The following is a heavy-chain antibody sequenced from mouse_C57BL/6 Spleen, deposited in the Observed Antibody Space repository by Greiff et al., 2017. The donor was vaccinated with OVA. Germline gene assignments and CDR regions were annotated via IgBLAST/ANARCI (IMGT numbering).Heavy chain of an antibody. CDR3: ARDQGGYAMDY. D-gene: IGHD3-2*02. CDR1: GYSITSGYY. J-gene: IGHJ4*01. V-gene: IGHV3-6*01. Sequence: EVKLQESGPGLVKPSQSLSLTCSVTGYSITSGYYWNWIRQFPGNKLEWMGYISYDGSNNYNPPLKNRISITRDTSKNQFFLKLNSVTTEDTATYYCARDQGGYAMDYWGQGTSVTVSS. CDR2: ISYDGSN.